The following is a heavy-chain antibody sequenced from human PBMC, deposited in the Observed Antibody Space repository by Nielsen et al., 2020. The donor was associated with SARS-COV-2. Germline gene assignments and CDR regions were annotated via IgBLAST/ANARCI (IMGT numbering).Heavy chain of an antibody. D-gene: IGHD5-24*01. CDR3: ARDPVFGGWLQFGVDY. V-gene: IGHV4-39*07. Sequence: SETLSLTCTVSGGSISSSSYYCGWIRQPPGKGLEWIGSIYYSGSTYYNPSLKSRVTISVDTSKNQFSLKLSSVTAADTAVYYCARDPVFGGWLQFGVDYWGQGTLVTVAS. CDR2: IYYSGST. CDR1: GGSISSSSYY. J-gene: IGHJ4*02.